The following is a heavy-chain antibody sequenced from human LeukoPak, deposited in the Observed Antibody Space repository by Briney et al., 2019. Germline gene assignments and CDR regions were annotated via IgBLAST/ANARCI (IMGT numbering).Heavy chain of an antibody. Sequence: PSETLPLTRTVSGGSISSYYWSWIRQPPGKGLEWIGYIYYSGSTNYNPSLKSRVTISVDTSKNQFSLKLSSVTAADTAVYYCASACGGDCYSYAFDIWGQGTMVTVSS. CDR2: IYYSGST. CDR3: ASACGGDCYSYAFDI. J-gene: IGHJ3*02. V-gene: IGHV4-59*01. CDR1: GGSISSYY. D-gene: IGHD2-21*02.